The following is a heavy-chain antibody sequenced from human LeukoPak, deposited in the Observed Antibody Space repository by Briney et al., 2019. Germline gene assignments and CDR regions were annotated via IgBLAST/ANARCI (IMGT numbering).Heavy chain of an antibody. D-gene: IGHD6-6*01. Sequence: RASVKVSCKASGYTFTSYYLHWVRQAPGQGLEWMGIIDPSGGSTSYAQNFQGRVTMTRDTSTSTVYMELSSLRSEDTAVYYCARAGSSSLPGMDVWGQGTTVTVSS. J-gene: IGHJ6*02. CDR3: ARAGSSSLPGMDV. V-gene: IGHV1-46*01. CDR1: GYTFTSYY. CDR2: IDPSGGST.